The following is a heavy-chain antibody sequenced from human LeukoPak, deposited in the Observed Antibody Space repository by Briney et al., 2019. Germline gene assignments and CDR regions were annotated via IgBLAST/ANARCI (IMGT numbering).Heavy chain of an antibody. CDR2: INHSGST. Sequence: PSETLSLTCAVYGGSFSGYYWSWIRQPPGKGLEWIGEINHSGSTNYNPSLKSRVTISVDTSKNQFSLKLSSVTAADTAVYYCARDYGDYSRYFDLWGRGTLVTVSS. V-gene: IGHV4-34*01. D-gene: IGHD4-17*01. CDR1: GGSFSGYY. CDR3: ARDYGDYSRYFDL. J-gene: IGHJ2*01.